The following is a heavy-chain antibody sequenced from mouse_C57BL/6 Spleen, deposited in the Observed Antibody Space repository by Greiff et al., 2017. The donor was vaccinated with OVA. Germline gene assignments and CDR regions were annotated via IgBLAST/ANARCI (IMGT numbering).Heavy chain of an antibody. CDR2: IDPSDRYT. Sequence: QQSCKASGYTFTSYWMQWVKQRPGQGLEWIGEIDPSDRYTNYNQKFKGKATLTVDTSSSTAYMQLSSLTSEDSAVYYCARRTGVDYWGQGTTLTVSS. CDR3: ARRTGVDY. CDR1: GYTFTSYW. J-gene: IGHJ2*01. V-gene: IGHV1-50*01. D-gene: IGHD1-1*02.